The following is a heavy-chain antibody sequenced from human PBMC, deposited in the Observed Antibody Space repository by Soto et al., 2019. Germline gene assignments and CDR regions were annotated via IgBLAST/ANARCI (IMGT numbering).Heavy chain of an antibody. CDR1: GFTFSNYG. CDR2: IWFDGSKK. J-gene: IGHJ4*02. V-gene: IGHV3-33*01. D-gene: IGHD4-17*01. Sequence: QVQLVESGGGVIQPGRSLRLSCAVSGFTFSNYGLHWVRQAPGKGLEWVAVIWFDGSKKYYADSVKGRFTISRDNSKNTRYLQMNSLTVEDTATYYCARDTGTVSPDLDYWAQGPLVTVSS. CDR3: ARDTGTVSPDLDY.